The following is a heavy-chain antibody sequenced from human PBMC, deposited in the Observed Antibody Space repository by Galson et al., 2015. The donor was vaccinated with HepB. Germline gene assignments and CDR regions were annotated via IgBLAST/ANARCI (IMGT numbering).Heavy chain of an antibody. J-gene: IGHJ4*02. D-gene: IGHD5-18*01. CDR2: TYYRSKWYN. V-gene: IGHV6-1*01. Sequence: CAISGDSVPSNSAAWNWIRQSPSRGLEWLGRTYYRSKWYNDYAVSVKSRITINPDTSKNQFSLQLNSVTPEDTAVYYCASAGGTYSLFDYWGQGTLVTVSS. CDR3: ASAGGTYSLFDY. CDR1: GDSVPSNSAA.